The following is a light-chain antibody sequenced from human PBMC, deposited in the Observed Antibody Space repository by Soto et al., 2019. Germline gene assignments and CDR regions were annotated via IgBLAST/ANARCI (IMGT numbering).Light chain of an antibody. V-gene: IGKV3-15*01. CDR3: QHYNYWLT. CDR1: KSISSN. J-gene: IGKJ4*01. Sequence: EMVMTQSPSTLSVSPGERATLSCWASKSISSNLAWYQQKPGQAPRLLIYGASIRATGIPVRFSGSGSGTDFTLTISSLQSEDFAVYYGQHYNYWLTFGGGTKVEIK. CDR2: GAS.